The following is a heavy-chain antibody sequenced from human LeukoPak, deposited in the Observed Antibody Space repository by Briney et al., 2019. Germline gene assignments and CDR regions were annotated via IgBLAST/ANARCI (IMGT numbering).Heavy chain of an antibody. V-gene: IGHV4-38-2*01. D-gene: IGHD3-3*01. CDR2: IYHSGST. CDR3: ARQTYYDFWSGWSDYYYYMDV. CDR1: GYSISSGYY. Sequence: SETLSLTCAVSGYSISSGYYWGGIRQPPGKGLEWIGSIYHSGSTYYNPSLKSRVTISVDTSKNQFSLKLSSVTAADTAVYYCARQTYYDFWSGWSDYYYYMDVWGKGTTVTVS. J-gene: IGHJ6*03.